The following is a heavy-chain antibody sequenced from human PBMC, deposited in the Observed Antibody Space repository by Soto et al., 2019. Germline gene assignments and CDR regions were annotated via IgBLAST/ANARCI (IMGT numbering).Heavy chain of an antibody. CDR2: VNPDGTRT. CDR1: GFTFSTYW. Sequence: GGSLRLSCAASGFTFSTYWMHWARQAPGKGLVWVSRVNPDGTRTTYADPVKGRFTISRDNAKNMLYLQMNGLTAEDTGVYYCARDSYQVLTGFFSYFGWDVWGQGTTVTVSS. V-gene: IGHV3-74*01. J-gene: IGHJ6*02. D-gene: IGHD1-20*01. CDR3: ARDSYQVLTGFFSYFGWDV.